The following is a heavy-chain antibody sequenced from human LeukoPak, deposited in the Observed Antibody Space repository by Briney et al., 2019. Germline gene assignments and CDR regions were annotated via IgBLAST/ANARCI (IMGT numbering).Heavy chain of an antibody. D-gene: IGHD3-3*01. V-gene: IGHV1-2*02. CDR1: GYTFTGYY. CDR2: INPNSGGT. CDR3: ARVAANPPRFERDQKYYFDY. J-gene: IGHJ4*02. Sequence: GASVKVSCKASGYTFTGYYMHWVRQAPGQGLEWMGWINPNSGGTNYAQKFQGRVTMTRDTSISTAYMELSRLRSDDTAVYYCARVAANPPRFERDQKYYFDYWGQGTLVTVSS.